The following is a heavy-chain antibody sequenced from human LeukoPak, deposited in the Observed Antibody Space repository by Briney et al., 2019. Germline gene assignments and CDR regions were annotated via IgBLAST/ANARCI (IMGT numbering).Heavy chain of an antibody. D-gene: IGHD3-22*01. J-gene: IGHJ4*02. CDR2: INPNSSGT. CDR1: GYTFTGYY. Sequence: GASVKVSCKASGYTFTGYYMHWVRQAPGQGLEWMGRINPNSSGTNYAQKFQGRVTMTRDTSISTAYMELSRLRSDDTAVYYCARVSYYYDSTLYGYWGQGTLVTVSS. V-gene: IGHV1-2*06. CDR3: ARVSYYYDSTLYGY.